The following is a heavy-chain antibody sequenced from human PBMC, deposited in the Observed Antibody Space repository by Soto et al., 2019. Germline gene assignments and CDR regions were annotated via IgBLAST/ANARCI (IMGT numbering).Heavy chain of an antibody. D-gene: IGHD2-2*01. CDR3: ARDHIVVVPTARGHYYYGMDV. V-gene: IGHV4-31*03. J-gene: IGHJ6*02. CDR2: IYYSGST. CDR1: GGSISSGGYY. Sequence: QVQLQESGPGLVKPSQTLSLTCTVSGGSISSGGYYWSWIRQHPGKGLEWIGYIYYSGSTSYNPSLQSRVTVSGDTSKNQFSLKLSSVTAADTAVYYCARDHIVVVPTARGHYYYGMDVWGQGTTVTVSS.